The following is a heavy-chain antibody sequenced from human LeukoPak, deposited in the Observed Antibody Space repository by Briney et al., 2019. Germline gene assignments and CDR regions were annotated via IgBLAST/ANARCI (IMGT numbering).Heavy chain of an antibody. J-gene: IGHJ4*02. CDR1: GYTFTGYY. CDR3: ASSGGYSSSWYNS. V-gene: IGHV1-2*02. CDR2: INPNSGGT. Sequence: GASVKVSCKASGYTFTGYYMHWVRQAPGQGLEWMGWINPNSGGTNYAQKFQGRVNMTRDTSISTAYMELSRLRSDDTAVYYCASSGGYSSSWYNSWGQGTLVTVSS. D-gene: IGHD6-13*01.